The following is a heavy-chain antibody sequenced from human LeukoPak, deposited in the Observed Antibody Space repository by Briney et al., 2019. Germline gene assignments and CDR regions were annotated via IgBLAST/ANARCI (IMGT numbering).Heavy chain of an antibody. J-gene: IGHJ6*02. Sequence: SETLSLTCTVSGGSISSYYWSWIRQPPGKGLEWIGYIYDSGSTNYSPSLKSRVTISVDTSKNQFSLKLSSVTAAVTAVYYCARDIRKSYCTNGVCYHNYYYYGMDVWGQGTTVTVSS. CDR1: GGSISSYY. CDR2: IYDSGST. V-gene: IGHV4-59*01. D-gene: IGHD2-8*01. CDR3: ARDIRKSYCTNGVCYHNYYYYGMDV.